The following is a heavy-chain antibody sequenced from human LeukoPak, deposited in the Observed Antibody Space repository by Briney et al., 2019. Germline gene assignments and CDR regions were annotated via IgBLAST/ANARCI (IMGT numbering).Heavy chain of an antibody. Sequence: ASVKVSCKASGYTFTSYDINWVRQATGQGLEWMGWMNPNSGNTGYAQKFQGRVTMTRDTSTSTVYMELSSLRSEDTAVYYCARAIAALYGMDVWGQGTTVTVSS. CDR2: MNPNSGNT. CDR1: GYTFTSYD. V-gene: IGHV1-8*01. J-gene: IGHJ6*02. D-gene: IGHD6-13*01. CDR3: ARAIAALYGMDV.